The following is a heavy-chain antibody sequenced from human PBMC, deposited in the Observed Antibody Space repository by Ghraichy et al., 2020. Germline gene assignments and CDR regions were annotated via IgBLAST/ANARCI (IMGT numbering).Heavy chain of an antibody. V-gene: IGHV3-7*01. CDR3: ARAVHRVGPYLDY. D-gene: IGHD1-26*01. CDR2: IKQDGSEK. Sequence: GGSLRLSCAASGFTFGSNWMTWVRQAPGKGLEWVGNIKQDGSEKYYVGSAKGRFSISRDNAKNSLYLQMNSLRDEDTAVYYCARAVHRVGPYLDYWGQGTLVTVSS. CDR1: GFTFGSNW. J-gene: IGHJ4*02.